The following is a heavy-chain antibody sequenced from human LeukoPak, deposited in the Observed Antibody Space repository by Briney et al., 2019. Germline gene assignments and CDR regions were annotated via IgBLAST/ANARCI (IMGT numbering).Heavy chain of an antibody. CDR1: GFTFSSYE. CDR3: ARRDGYNYFDY. V-gene: IGHV3-48*03. CDR2: ISSSGSTI. J-gene: IGHJ4*02. D-gene: IGHD5-24*01. Sequence: PGGSLRLSCAASGFTFSSYEMNWVRQAPGKGLEWVSYISSSGSTIYYADSVKGRFTISRDNAKNSLYLQMNSLRAEDTALYYCARRDGYNYFDYWGQGTLVTVSS.